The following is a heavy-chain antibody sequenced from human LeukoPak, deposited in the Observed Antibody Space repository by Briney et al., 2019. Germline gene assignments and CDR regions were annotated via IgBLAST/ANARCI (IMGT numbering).Heavy chain of an antibody. CDR1: GGSISSYY. CDR3: ARLIGQYGNYMDV. J-gene: IGHJ6*03. CDR2: IYYSGST. V-gene: IGHV4-59*08. D-gene: IGHD3-10*01. Sequence: PSETLSLTCTVSGGSISSYYWSWIRQPPGKGLEWIGYIYYSGSTNYNPSLKSRVTISVDTSKNQFSLKLRSVTAADTGLYYCARLIGQYGNYMDVWGKGTTVTVSS.